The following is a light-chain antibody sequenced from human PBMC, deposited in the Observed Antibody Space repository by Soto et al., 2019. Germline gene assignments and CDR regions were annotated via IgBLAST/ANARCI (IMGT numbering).Light chain of an antibody. Sequence: QSVLTQPPSASGSPGQSVTISCTGTSSDIGGSNYVSWYQQRPGKAPKLMIYEVSYRPSWVPDRFSGSQSGNTASLTVSGLQVEDEADYYCISYAGSNNLEFGGGTKVTVL. CDR3: ISYAGSNNLE. CDR1: SSDIGGSNY. V-gene: IGLV2-8*01. J-gene: IGLJ2*01. CDR2: EVS.